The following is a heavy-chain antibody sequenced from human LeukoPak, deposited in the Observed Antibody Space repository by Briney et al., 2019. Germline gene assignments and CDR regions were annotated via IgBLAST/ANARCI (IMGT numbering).Heavy chain of an antibody. Sequence: TASETLSLTCAVSGGSISSRNWWGWVRQPPGKGLEWIGEIYHSGSTNYNPSLKSRVTVSVDKSKNQFSLKLSSVTAADTAVYYCARGSRYLSSSWKYWGQGTLVTVSS. CDR1: GGSISSRNW. CDR3: ARGSRYLSSSWKY. D-gene: IGHD6-13*01. CDR2: IYHSGST. V-gene: IGHV4-4*02. J-gene: IGHJ4*02.